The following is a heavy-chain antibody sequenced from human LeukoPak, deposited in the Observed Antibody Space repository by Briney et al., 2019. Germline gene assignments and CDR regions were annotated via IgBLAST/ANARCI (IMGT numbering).Heavy chain of an antibody. CDR1: GFTFSSYG. D-gene: IGHD3-22*01. CDR3: AKLSTMIVVAALGY. J-gene: IGHJ4*02. V-gene: IGHV3-23*01. CDR2: ISGSGGST. Sequence: GGSLRLSCAASGFTFSSYGMSWVRQAPGKGLEWVSAISGSGGSTYYAESVKGRFTISRENSKNTLYLQMNSLRAEDTAVYYCAKLSTMIVVAALGYWGQGTLVTVSS.